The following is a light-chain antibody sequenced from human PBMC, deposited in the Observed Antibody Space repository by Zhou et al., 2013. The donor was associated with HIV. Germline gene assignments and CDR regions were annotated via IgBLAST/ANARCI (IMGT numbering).Light chain of an antibody. CDR3: QQYGNSPRT. J-gene: IGKJ1*01. Sequence: EIVLTQSPGTLSLSPGERATLSCRASQSVSTYLAWNQQKPGQAPRLLIYGASSRATGIPDRFSGSGSGTDFTLTISRLESEDFAVYYCQQYGNSPRTFGQGTKVEIK. CDR2: GAS. V-gene: IGKV3-20*01. CDR1: QSVSTY.